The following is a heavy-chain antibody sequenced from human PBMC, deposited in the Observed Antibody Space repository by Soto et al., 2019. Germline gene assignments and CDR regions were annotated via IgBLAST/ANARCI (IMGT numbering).Heavy chain of an antibody. CDR3: ARDIYYYDTSRAFDI. Sequence: SATLSLTCTVSGGSIRSYYWSWILQPPGKGLEWIGYIYYSGSTNYNPSLKSRVTISVDTSKNQFSLKLSSVIAADTAVYYCARDIYYYDTSRAFDIWGQGTMVT. CDR1: GGSIRSYY. D-gene: IGHD3-22*01. J-gene: IGHJ3*02. V-gene: IGHV4-59*01. CDR2: IYYSGST.